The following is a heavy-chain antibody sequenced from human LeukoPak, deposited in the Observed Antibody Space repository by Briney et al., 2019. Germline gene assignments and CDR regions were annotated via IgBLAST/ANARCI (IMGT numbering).Heavy chain of an antibody. CDR3: VRNGWYSVDY. CDR2: IYHSGTP. CDR1: GGSFSNYY. V-gene: IGHV4-34*01. J-gene: IGHJ4*02. D-gene: IGHD6-19*01. Sequence: PSETLSLTCAVYGGSFSNYYWSWIRQPPGKGLEWIGEIYHSGTPNYNPSLKNRVTISLDTSKNQFSLRLSSVTAADTAVYYCVRNGWYSVDYWGQGTLVTVSS.